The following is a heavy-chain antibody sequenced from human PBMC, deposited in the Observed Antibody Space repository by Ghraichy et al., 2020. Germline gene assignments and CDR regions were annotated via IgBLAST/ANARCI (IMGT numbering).Heavy chain of an antibody. D-gene: IGHD2-15*01. CDR1: GYTFTSYD. CDR2: MNPNSGNT. J-gene: IGHJ4*02. CDR3: ARGRLRDCSGGRCYSRGGYFDY. V-gene: IGHV1-8*01. Sequence: ASVKVSCKAAGYTFTSYDSNWVRQATGQGLEWMGWMNPNSGNTGYAQKFQGRVTMTRNTSISTAYMELSSLRSEDTAVYYCARGRLRDCSGGRCYSRGGYFDYWGQGTLVTVAS.